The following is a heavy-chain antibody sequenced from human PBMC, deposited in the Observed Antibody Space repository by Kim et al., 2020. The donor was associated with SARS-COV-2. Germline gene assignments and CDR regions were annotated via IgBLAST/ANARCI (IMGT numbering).Heavy chain of an antibody. Sequence: GGSLRLSCAASGFTFDDYAMHWVRQAPGKGLEWVSGISWNSGSIGYADSVKGRFTISRDNAKNSLYLQMNSLRAEDTALYYCAKDRDLRRIAVVEGYFD. CDR1: GFTFDDYA. CDR3: AKDRDLRRIAVVEGYFD. D-gene: IGHD6-19*01. J-gene: IGHJ4*03. CDR2: ISWNSGSI. V-gene: IGHV3-9*01.